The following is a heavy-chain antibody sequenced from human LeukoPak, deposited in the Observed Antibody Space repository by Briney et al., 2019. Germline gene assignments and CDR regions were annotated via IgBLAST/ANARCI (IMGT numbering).Heavy chain of an antibody. Sequence: GGSLRLSCAASGFTFSSYGMHWVRQVPGKGLEWVAVISYVGSNKYYADSVKGRFTISRDNSKNTLYLQMNSLRAEDTAVYYCAKDQGYCSSTSCYPGAFDIWGQGTMVTVSS. D-gene: IGHD2-2*01. CDR1: GFTFSSYG. CDR2: ISYVGSNK. CDR3: AKDQGYCSSTSCYPGAFDI. V-gene: IGHV3-30*18. J-gene: IGHJ3*02.